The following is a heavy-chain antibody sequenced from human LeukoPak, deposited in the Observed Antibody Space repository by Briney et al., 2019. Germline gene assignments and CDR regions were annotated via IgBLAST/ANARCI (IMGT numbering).Heavy chain of an antibody. V-gene: IGHV1-8*01. D-gene: IGHD2-15*01. CDR2: MNPNSGNT. J-gene: IGHJ5*02. CDR1: GYTFTSYD. CDR3: ARGDIEDYWFDP. Sequence: GASVKVSCKASGYTFTSYDIKWVRQATGQGLEWMGWMNPNSGNTGYAQKFQGRVTMTRNTSMSTAYMELSSLRSEDTAVYYCARGDIEDYWFDPWGQGTLVTVSS.